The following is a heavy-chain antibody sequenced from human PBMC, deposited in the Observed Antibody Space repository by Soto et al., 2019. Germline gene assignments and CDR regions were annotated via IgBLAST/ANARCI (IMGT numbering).Heavy chain of an antibody. Sequence: GESLKISCAASGFTFRSFTMNWVRQAPGKGLEWVPTISSNSAYIYYTDALRGRFTISRDNAKNSLHLQMNSLRAEDTAVYYCTRDASRDSSARGWFDPWGPGTLVTVSS. D-gene: IGHD6-13*01. CDR3: TRDASRDSSARGWFDP. CDR2: ISSNSAYI. V-gene: IGHV3-21*01. J-gene: IGHJ5*02. CDR1: GFTFRSFT.